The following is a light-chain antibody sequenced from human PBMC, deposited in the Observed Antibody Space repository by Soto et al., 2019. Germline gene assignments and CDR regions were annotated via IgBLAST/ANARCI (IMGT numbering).Light chain of an antibody. J-gene: IGKJ1*01. CDR3: QQYYTYSRT. V-gene: IGKV1-5*01. CDR2: DAS. Sequence: DIQMTQSPSTLSASVGDRVTITCRASQSINSWLAWYQQRPGKAPDLLIYDASTLQSGVPSRFSGSGSGTEFTLTISSLQPDDFATYSCQQYYTYSRTFGQGTKVDIK. CDR1: QSINSW.